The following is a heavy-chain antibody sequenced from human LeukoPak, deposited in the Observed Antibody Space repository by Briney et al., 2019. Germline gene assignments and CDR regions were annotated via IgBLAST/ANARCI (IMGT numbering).Heavy chain of an antibody. CDR3: ARIAMAGIGDGFDI. D-gene: IGHD6-19*01. CDR1: GFTLSNFW. Sequence: GGSLRLSCAASGFTLSNFWMNWVRQAPGKGLEWVAIINRDGSHKEYVDSVKGRFTISRDNAKNSLFLQMNSLRAEDTALYYCARIAMAGIGDGFDIWGQGTMVTVSS. V-gene: IGHV3-7*05. J-gene: IGHJ3*02. CDR2: INRDGSHK.